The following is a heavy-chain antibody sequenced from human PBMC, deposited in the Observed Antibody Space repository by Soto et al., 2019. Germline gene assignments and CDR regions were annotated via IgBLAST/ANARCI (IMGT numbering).Heavy chain of an antibody. Sequence: SVKVSCKASGYTFSNYVLHWVRQAPGQSLEWMGWIHAGDGNTKYSQSFQGRIIITTDTSADTVYMELSSLTSEDTAVYYCAKDLGWIAALDFWGQGTLVTVSS. CDR1: GYTFSNYV. D-gene: IGHD2-21*01. V-gene: IGHV1-3*01. CDR2: IHAGDGNT. J-gene: IGHJ4*02. CDR3: AKDLGWIAALDF.